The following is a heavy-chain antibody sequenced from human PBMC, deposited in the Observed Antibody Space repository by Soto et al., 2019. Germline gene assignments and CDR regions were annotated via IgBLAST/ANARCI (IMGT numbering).Heavy chain of an antibody. CDR2: LNTNGSFT. D-gene: IGHD6-13*01. CDR1: GFTFSSYW. V-gene: IGHV3-74*03. CDR3: ARERTPEAGTN. Sequence: GGSLRLSWAASGFTFSSYWTHWVRKDLGRGLVWVSRLNTNGSFTVYSDSVRGRFSIPRDNSKNALYLQMNRLRAEDTAVYFCARERTPEAGTNWGQGTLVTVSS. J-gene: IGHJ4*02.